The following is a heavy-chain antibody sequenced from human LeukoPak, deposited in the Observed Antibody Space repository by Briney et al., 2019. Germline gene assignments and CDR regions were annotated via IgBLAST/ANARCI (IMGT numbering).Heavy chain of an antibody. CDR2: MYYSGST. CDR3: ARHGRMGTINPSY. D-gene: IGHD5-24*01. CDR1: GGSISNSSYY. Sequence: SETLSLTCTVSGGSISNSSYYWGWIRQPPGKGLEWIVSMYYSGSTYYNPSLKSRATISVDTSKNQFSLKLSSVTAADTAVYYCARHGRMGTINPSYWGQGTLVTVSS. V-gene: IGHV4-39*01. J-gene: IGHJ4*02.